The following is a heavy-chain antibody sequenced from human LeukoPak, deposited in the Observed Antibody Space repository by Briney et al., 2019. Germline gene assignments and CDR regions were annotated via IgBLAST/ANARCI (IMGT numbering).Heavy chain of an antibody. CDR3: AGDRGYSYGSPFDY. CDR1: GGSISSGGYS. D-gene: IGHD5-18*01. Sequence: PSETLSLTCTVSGGSISSGGYSWSWIRQHPGKGLEWIGYIYYSGSTYYNPSLKSRVTISVDTSKNQFSLKLSSVTAADTAVYYCAGDRGYSYGSPFDYWGQGTLVTVSS. CDR2: IYYSGST. V-gene: IGHV4-31*03. J-gene: IGHJ4*02.